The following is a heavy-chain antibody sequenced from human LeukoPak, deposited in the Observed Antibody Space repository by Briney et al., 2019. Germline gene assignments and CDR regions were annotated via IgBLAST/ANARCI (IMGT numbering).Heavy chain of an antibody. V-gene: IGHV4-38-2*01. J-gene: IGHJ4*02. CDR3: ASHVVTTWGDYFDY. D-gene: IGHD4-23*01. CDR2: IYYSGST. CDR1: DYSISSGYS. Sequence: PSETLSLTCAVRDYSISSGYSWSWIRQPPGKGLEWIGYIYYSGSTNYNPSLKSRVTISVDTSKNHFSLNLSSVTAADTAVYYCASHVVTTWGDYFDYWGQGTLVTVSS.